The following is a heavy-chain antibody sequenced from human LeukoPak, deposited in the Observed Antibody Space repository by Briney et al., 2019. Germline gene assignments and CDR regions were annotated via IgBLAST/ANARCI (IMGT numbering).Heavy chain of an antibody. CDR1: GFTLFSFSDYG. J-gene: IGHJ4*02. CDR3: AKDLIRADYYGSGSYLDY. D-gene: IGHD3-10*01. V-gene: IGHV3-30*18. CDR2: ISYDGSNK. Sequence: GRSLRLSCAASGFTLFSFSDYGVHWVRQAPGKGLEWVAVISYDGSNKYYADSVKGRFTISRDNSKNTLYLQMNSLRAEDTAVYYCAKDLIRADYYGSGSYLDYWGQGTLVTVSS.